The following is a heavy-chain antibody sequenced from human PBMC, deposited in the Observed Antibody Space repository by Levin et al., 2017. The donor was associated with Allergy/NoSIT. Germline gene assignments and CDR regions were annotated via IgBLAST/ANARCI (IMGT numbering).Heavy chain of an antibody. V-gene: IGHV3-33*01. CDR2: IWYDGSNK. J-gene: IGHJ4*02. CDR1: GFTFSSYG. CDR3: ARGAKLPFDY. Sequence: PSETLSLTCAASGFTFSSYGMHWVRQAPGKGLEWVAVIWYDGSNKYYADSVKGRFTISRDNSKNTLYLQMNSLRAEDTAVYYCARGAKLPFDYWGQGTLVTVSS. D-gene: IGHD1-7*01.